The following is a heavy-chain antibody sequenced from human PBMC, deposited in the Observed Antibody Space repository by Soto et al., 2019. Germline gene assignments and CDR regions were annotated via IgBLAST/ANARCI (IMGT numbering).Heavy chain of an antibody. V-gene: IGHV4-39*01. D-gene: IGHD3-10*01. J-gene: IGHJ6*02. CDR1: GGSISSSSYY. Sequence: PSETLSLTCTVSGGSISSSSYYWGWIRQPPGKGLEWIGSIYYSGSTYYNPSLKSRVTISVDTSKNQFSLKLSSVTAADTAVYYCARHRDVYYGMDVWGQGTTVTVSS. CDR3: ARHRDVYYGMDV. CDR2: IYYSGST.